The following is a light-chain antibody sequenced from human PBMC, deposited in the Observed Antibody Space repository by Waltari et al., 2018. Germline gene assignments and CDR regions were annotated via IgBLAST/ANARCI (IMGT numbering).Light chain of an antibody. CDR2: GAS. CDR1: QRLTKNY. V-gene: IGKV3-20*01. Sequence: RGRQRLTKNYLAWYQQKPGQAPRLLIYGASSRAPGIPDRFSGSGSGTDFTLTISRLEPEDFAMYYCQQYGSSVMYTFGQGTKLEIK. J-gene: IGKJ2*01. CDR3: QQYGSSVMYT.